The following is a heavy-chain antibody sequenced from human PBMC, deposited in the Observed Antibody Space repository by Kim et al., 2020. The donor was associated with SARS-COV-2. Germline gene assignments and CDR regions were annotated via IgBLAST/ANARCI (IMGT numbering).Heavy chain of an antibody. Sequence: SVKVSCKASGDMFSTHAIRWVRQAPGQGLEYMGGINPNIGTTKYAHKFQGRVTITADTSTSTAYMQLWSLTCDDTAVYYCARGTTAPTVDYWGEVT. D-gene: IGHD1-26*01. J-gene: IGHJ4*02. CDR1: GDMFSTHA. CDR3: ARGTTAPTVDY. CDR2: INPNIGTT. V-gene: IGHV1-69*06.